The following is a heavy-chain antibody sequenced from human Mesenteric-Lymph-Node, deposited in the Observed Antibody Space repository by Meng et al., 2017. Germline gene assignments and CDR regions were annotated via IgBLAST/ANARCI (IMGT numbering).Heavy chain of an antibody. Sequence: QVQPRESGPGLVKPSQTLPPTCTVSGGAISSGTSYWTWIRQPAGKGLEWIGRIYSSGNTNYNPSLKSRVTISLDTSKNQFSLKLSSVTAADAAVYYCARGQRSYSGSYPEWFDPWGQGTLVTVSS. CDR2: IYSSGNT. D-gene: IGHD1-26*01. CDR3: ARGQRSYSGSYPEWFDP. V-gene: IGHV4-61*02. J-gene: IGHJ5*02. CDR1: GGAISSGTSY.